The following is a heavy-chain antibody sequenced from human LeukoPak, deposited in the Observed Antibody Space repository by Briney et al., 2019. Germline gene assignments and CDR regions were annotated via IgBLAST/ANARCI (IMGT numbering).Heavy chain of an antibody. Sequence: GGSLRLSCAASGFTFSSYAMSWVRQAPGKGLEWVSAISGSGGSTYYADSVKGRFTISRDNSKNTLYLQVNSLRAEDTAVYFRARYCAGGSCYSSAKVSVYYGMDVWGQGTTVTVSS. V-gene: IGHV3-23*01. D-gene: IGHD2-15*01. CDR3: ARYCAGGSCYSSAKVSVYYGMDV. J-gene: IGHJ6*02. CDR1: GFTFSSYA. CDR2: ISGSGGST.